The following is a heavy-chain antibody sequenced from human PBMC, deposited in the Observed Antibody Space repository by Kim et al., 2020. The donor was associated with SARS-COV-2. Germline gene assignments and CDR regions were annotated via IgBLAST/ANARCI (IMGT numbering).Heavy chain of an antibody. D-gene: IGHD6-25*01. CDR1: GFTFSSYA. J-gene: IGHJ6*02. CDR3: AKGQRMYYYYGMDV. V-gene: IGHV3-23*01. CDR2: ISGSGGST. Sequence: GGSLRLSCAASGFTFSSYAMSWVRQAPGKGLEWVSAISGSGGSTYYADSVKGRFTISRDNSKNTLYLQMNSLRAEDTAVYYCAKGQRMYYYYGMDVWGQGTTVTVSS.